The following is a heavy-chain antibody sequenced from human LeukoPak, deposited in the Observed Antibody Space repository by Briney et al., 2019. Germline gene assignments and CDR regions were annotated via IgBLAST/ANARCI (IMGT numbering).Heavy chain of an antibody. CDR2: ISTSGDT. CDR1: GGSISSDNHY. V-gene: IGHV4-61*02. J-gene: IGHJ5*02. D-gene: IGHD2-21*01. Sequence: SETLSLTCTVSGGSISSDNHYWGWIRQPAGKGLEWIGRISTSGDTHYNPSLKSRVTISVDTSKKQFSLKLSSVTAADTAAYYCARRPGAGSRDCWFDPWGQGTLVTVSS. CDR3: ARRPGAGSRDCWFDP.